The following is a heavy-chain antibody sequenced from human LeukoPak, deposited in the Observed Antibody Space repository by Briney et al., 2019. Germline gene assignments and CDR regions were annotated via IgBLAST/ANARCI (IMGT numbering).Heavy chain of an antibody. Sequence: GGSLRLSCAASEFTVSDYSMDWVRQAPGKGLEWISYISRSGNSIYYADSVKGRFTISRDNAKNSLYLQMNSLRAEDTAVYYCARDNYYYDSSGYYFQGKLDYWGRGTLVTVSS. CDR1: EFTVSDYS. D-gene: IGHD3-22*01. CDR3: ARDNYYYDSSGYYFQGKLDY. V-gene: IGHV3-48*04. J-gene: IGHJ4*02. CDR2: ISRSGNSI.